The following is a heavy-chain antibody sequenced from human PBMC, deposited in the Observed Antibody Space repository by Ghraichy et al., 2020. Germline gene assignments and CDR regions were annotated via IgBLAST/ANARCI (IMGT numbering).Heavy chain of an antibody. CDR2: ISSSSSYI. CDR3: ARAVGVEMAKLYYYYMDV. J-gene: IGHJ6*03. D-gene: IGHD5-24*01. CDR1: GFTFSSYS. Sequence: GGSLRLSCAASGFTFSSYSMNWVRQAPGKGLEWVSSISSSSSYIYYADSVKGRFTISRDNAKNSLYLQMNSLRAEDTAVYYCARAVGVEMAKLYYYYMDVGGKGPPVTGTS. V-gene: IGHV3-21*01.